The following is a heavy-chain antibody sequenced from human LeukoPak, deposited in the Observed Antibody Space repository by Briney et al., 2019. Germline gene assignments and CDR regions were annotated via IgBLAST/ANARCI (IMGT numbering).Heavy chain of an antibody. Sequence: SETLSLTCTVSGGSISSYYWSWIRQPPGKGLEWIGYIYYSGSTNYNPSLKSRVTISVDTSKNQFSLKLSSVTAADTAVYYCARHASSSGWYWSYFDHWGQGTLVTVSS. CDR2: IYYSGST. J-gene: IGHJ4*02. D-gene: IGHD6-19*01. CDR3: ARHASSSGWYWSYFDH. V-gene: IGHV4-59*08. CDR1: GGSISSYY.